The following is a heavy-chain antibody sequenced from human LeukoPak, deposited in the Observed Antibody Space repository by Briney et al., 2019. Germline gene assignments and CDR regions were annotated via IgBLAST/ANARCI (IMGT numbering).Heavy chain of an antibody. CDR1: GYTFTGYY. D-gene: IGHD3-10*01. CDR3: ASSYGSGSYYNYYYYYGMDV. CDR2: INPNSGGT. V-gene: IGHV1-2*02. J-gene: IGHJ6*02. Sequence: ASVKVSCKASGYTFTGYYMHWVRQAPGQGLEWMGWINPNSGGTNYAQKFQGRVTMTRDTSISTAYMELSRLRSDDTAVYYCASSYGSGSYYNYYYYYGMDVWGQGTTVTVSS.